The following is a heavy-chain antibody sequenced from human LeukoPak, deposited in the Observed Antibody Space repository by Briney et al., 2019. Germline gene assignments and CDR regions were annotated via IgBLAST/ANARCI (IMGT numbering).Heavy chain of an antibody. Sequence: PGGSLRLSCAASGFTFSSYAMSWVRQAPGKGLEWVSAISGSGGSTYYADSVKGRFTISRDNSKNTLYLQMNSLRAEDTAVYYCAKSPSIVLMVYAIDFDYWGQGTLVTVSS. CDR2: ISGSGGST. D-gene: IGHD2-8*01. V-gene: IGHV3-23*01. CDR3: AKSPSIVLMVYAIDFDY. CDR1: GFTFSSYA. J-gene: IGHJ4*02.